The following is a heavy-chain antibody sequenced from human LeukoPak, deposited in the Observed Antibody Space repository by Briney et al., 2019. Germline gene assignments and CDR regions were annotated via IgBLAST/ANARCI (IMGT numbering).Heavy chain of an antibody. D-gene: IGHD1-14*01. V-gene: IGHV3-21*01. J-gene: IGHJ4*02. Sequence: GGSLRLSCAASGFTFSSYSMNWVRQAPGKGLEWVSSISSNSIYVFYADSMKGRFTISRDNAKNSLSLQMNSLRAEDTAVYYCARDQVARIWYFAYWGQGTLVTVSS. CDR1: GFTFSSYS. CDR3: ARDQVARIWYFAY. CDR2: ISSNSIYV.